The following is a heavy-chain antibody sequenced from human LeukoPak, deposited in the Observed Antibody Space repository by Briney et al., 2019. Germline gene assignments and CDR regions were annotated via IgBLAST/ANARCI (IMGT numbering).Heavy chain of an antibody. D-gene: IGHD2-15*01. CDR1: GYTFTTYG. CDR2: ISGSSSTI. J-gene: IGHJ4*02. CDR3: APQREFRLLDRYIDY. V-gene: IGHV3-48*01. Sequence: GGSLRLSCVGSGYTFTTYGMSWVRQAPGKGLEWVSYISGSSSTIYYADSVKGRFTISRDNAKNSLFLQMNSLRAEDTAVYYCAPQREFRLLDRYIDYWGQGTLVTVSS.